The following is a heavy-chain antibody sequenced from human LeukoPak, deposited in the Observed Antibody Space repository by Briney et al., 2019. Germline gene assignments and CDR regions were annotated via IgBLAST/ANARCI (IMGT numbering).Heavy chain of an antibody. V-gene: IGHV1-3*01. J-gene: IGHJ1*01. D-gene: IGHD3-22*01. Sequence: ASVKVSCKPSGYTFTNYGMHWVRQAPGQRLEWMGWINGGNGNAKYSQNFQGRVTIIRDTSASTAYMELSSLRSEDTAVYYCARVPLLERSGHYNPHWGQGTLVPSPQ. CDR3: ARVPLLERSGHYNPH. CDR2: INGGNGNA. CDR1: GYTFTNYG.